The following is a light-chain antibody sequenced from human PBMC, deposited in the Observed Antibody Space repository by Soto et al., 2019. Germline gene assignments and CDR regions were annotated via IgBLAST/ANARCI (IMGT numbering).Light chain of an antibody. Sequence: DIQMTQSPSSLSASVGDRVTITCQANEDITNYLNWHQQKPGKIPRLMIYDASNLEVGVPSRFRGSGSGTDFTFTISRLQPEDIATYYCLRHDSLPYTFGQGNKLEIK. CDR2: DAS. CDR3: LRHDSLPYT. CDR1: EDITNY. V-gene: IGKV1-33*01. J-gene: IGKJ2*01.